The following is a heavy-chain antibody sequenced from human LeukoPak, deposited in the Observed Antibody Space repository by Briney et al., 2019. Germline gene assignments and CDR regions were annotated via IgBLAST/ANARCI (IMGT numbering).Heavy chain of an antibody. D-gene: IGHD3-22*01. V-gene: IGHV4-34*01. CDR2: INHSGST. CDR1: GGSFSGYY. CDR3: AKTMYYYDSSGYYPFDY. Sequence: KPSETLSLTCAVYGGSFSGYYWSWIRQPPGKGLEWIGEINHSGSTNYNPSLKSRVTISVGTSKNQFSLKLSSVTAADTAVYYCAKTMYYYDSSGYYPFDYWGQGTLVNVSS. J-gene: IGHJ4*02.